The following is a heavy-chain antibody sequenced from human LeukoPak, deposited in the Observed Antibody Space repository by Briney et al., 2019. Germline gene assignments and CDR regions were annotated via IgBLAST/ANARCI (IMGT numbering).Heavy chain of an antibody. CDR2: IWYDGSNK. D-gene: IGHD5-12*01. CDR3: AREQSGYDSWYTDNWFDP. J-gene: IGHJ5*02. Sequence: GRSLRLSCAASGFTFSSYGMHWVRQAPGKGLEWVAVIWYDGSNKYYADSVKGRFTISRDNSKNTLYLKMNSLRAEDTAVYYCAREQSGYDSWYTDNWFDPWGQGTLVTVSS. V-gene: IGHV3-33*01. CDR1: GFTFSSYG.